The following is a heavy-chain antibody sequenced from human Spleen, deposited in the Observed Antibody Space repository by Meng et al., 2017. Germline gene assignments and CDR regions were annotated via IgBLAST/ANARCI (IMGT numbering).Heavy chain of an antibody. CDR2: INHSGST. J-gene: IGHJ4*02. Sequence: VQLQQLGAGLFKPSEALSLSFVVSGWSFSDYYWSWIRQPPGKGLEWIGEINHSGSTNYNPSLESRATISVDTSQNNLSLKLSSVTAADSAVYYCARGPTTMAHDFDYWGQGTLVTVSS. D-gene: IGHD4-11*01. V-gene: IGHV4-34*01. CDR3: ARGPTTMAHDFDY. CDR1: GWSFSDYY.